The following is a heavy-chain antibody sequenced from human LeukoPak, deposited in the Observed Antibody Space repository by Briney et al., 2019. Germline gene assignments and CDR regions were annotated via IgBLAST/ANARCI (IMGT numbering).Heavy chain of an antibody. CDR3: ARDLGVLMVYATPNFDY. CDR1: GYTFTSYG. V-gene: IGHV1-18*01. D-gene: IGHD2-8*01. Sequence: ASVKVSCKASGYTFTSYGISWVRQAPGQGLEWMGWISAYNGNTNYAQKLQGRVTMTTDTSTSTAYMELRSLRSDDTAVYYCARDLGVLMVYATPNFDYWGQGTLVTVSS. J-gene: IGHJ4*02. CDR2: ISAYNGNT.